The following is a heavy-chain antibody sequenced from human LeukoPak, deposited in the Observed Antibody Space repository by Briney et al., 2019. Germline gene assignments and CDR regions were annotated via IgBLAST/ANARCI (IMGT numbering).Heavy chain of an antibody. CDR2: IYYSGST. D-gene: IGHD3-3*01. CDR1: GGSISSSSYY. Sequence: SETLSLTCTVSGGSISSSSYYWGWIRQPPGKGLEWIGSIYYSGSTYYNPSLKSRVTISVDTSKNQFSLKLSSVTAADTAVYYCARDAAFGDGFDYWGQGTLVTVSS. J-gene: IGHJ4*02. CDR3: ARDAAFGDGFDY. V-gene: IGHV4-39*02.